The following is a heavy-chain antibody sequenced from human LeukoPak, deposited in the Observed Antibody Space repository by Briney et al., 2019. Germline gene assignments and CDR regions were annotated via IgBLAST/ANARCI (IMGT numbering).Heavy chain of an antibody. CDR2: IYYSGST. D-gene: IGHD6-19*01. Sequence: SETLSLTCTVSGGSISSSSYYWGWIRQPPGKGLEWIGYIYYSGSTNYNPSLKSRVTISVDTSKNQFSLKLSSVTAADTAVYYCARSELLQWLVPSLGETYFDYWGQGTLVTVSS. CDR1: GGSISSSSYY. V-gene: IGHV4-61*05. J-gene: IGHJ4*02. CDR3: ARSELLQWLVPSLGETYFDY.